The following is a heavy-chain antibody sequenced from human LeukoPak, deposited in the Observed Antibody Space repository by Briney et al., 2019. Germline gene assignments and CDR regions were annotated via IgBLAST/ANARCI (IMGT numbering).Heavy chain of an antibody. D-gene: IGHD6-25*01. Sequence: PSETLSLTCTVSGGSISPYYWSWIRQPPGRGLEWIGYIFYSGTPTYNPSLKSRVTISLDSSKNQFFLRLTSMTAADTAMYYCARAGTLAAIYFDFWGLGTLVTVSS. CDR3: ARAGTLAAIYFDF. CDR1: GGSISPYY. CDR2: IFYSGTP. J-gene: IGHJ4*02. V-gene: IGHV4-59*01.